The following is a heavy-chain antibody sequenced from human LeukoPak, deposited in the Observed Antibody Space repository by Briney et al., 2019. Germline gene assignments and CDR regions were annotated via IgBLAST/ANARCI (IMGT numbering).Heavy chain of an antibody. CDR2: ISGSGGST. CDR3: AKDTDLRRWVDY. V-gene: IGHV3-23*01. CDR1: GFTFSSYA. Sequence: GGSLRLSCAASGFTFSSYAMSWVRQAPGKGLEWVSAISGSGGSTYYADSVKGRFTISRDNFKNTVYLQMNSLRVEDTAVYYCAKDTDLRRWVDYWGQGTQVTVSS. J-gene: IGHJ4*02. D-gene: IGHD4-23*01.